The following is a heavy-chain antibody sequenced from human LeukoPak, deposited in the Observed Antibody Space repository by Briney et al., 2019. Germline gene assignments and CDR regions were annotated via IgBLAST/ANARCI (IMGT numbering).Heavy chain of an antibody. J-gene: IGHJ4*02. V-gene: IGHV3-7*01. CDR3: ARDRALYDRSGYYYTEDDY. D-gene: IGHD3-22*01. Sequence: PGGSLRLSCAASGFTFSNYWMSWVRQAPGKGLEWVANIKRDGSEKYYVDSVKGRFTISRDNAENSLYLQMNSLRADDTAVYYCARDRALYDRSGYYYTEDDYWGQGTLVTVSS. CDR1: GFTFSNYW. CDR2: IKRDGSEK.